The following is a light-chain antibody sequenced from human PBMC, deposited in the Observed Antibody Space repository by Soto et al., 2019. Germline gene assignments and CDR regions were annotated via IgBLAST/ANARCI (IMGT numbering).Light chain of an antibody. CDR2: AAS. J-gene: IGKJ3*01. V-gene: IGKV1-27*01. Sequence: DIQMTQSPSSLSASVGDRVTITCRASQGITTYLAWYQQKPGKVPKLLIYAASTLQSGVPSRFSGSGSGTNFTLTISSLQPEDVATYYCQKYYSAPFTFGPGTKVDIK. CDR3: QKYYSAPFT. CDR1: QGITTY.